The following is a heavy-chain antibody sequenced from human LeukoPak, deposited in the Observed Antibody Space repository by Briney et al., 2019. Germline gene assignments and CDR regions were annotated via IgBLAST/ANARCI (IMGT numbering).Heavy chain of an antibody. V-gene: IGHV3-23*01. CDR1: GFTFSSYA. CDR3: AKGRGGYFDY. D-gene: IGHD3-10*01. CDR2: ISGSGGST. Sequence: GGSLRLSCAASGFTFSSYAMSWVRQTPGKGLEWVSAISGSGGSTYYADPVNGRFTISRDNSKNTLYLQMNSLRAGDTAVFYCAKGRGGYFDYWGQGTLVTVSS. J-gene: IGHJ4*02.